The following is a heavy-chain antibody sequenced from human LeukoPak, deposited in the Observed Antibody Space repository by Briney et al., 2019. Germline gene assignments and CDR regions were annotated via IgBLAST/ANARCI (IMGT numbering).Heavy chain of an antibody. V-gene: IGHV3-23*01. Sequence: PGGSLRLSCAASGITVSSNYMSWVRQAPGKGLEWVSAISGSGGSTYYADSVKGRFTISRDNSKNTLYLQMNSLRAEDTAVYYCAKGRVYSYGLFDYWGQGTLVTVSS. CDR2: ISGSGGST. D-gene: IGHD5-18*01. CDR1: GITVSSNY. J-gene: IGHJ4*02. CDR3: AKGRVYSYGLFDY.